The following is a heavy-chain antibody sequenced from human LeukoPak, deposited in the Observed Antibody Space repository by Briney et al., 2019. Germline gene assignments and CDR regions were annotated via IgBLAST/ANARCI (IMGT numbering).Heavy chain of an antibody. J-gene: IGHJ6*04. Sequence: PGRPLRLSCAASGFTFSSYGMHGVRQAPGKGLEGVAVISYDGSNKYYADSVKGRFTISRDNSKNTLYLQMNSLRAEDTAVYYCAKDLAYGPPDYYYYGMDVWGKGTTVTVSS. D-gene: IGHD3-10*01. V-gene: IGHV3-30*18. CDR2: ISYDGSNK. CDR3: AKDLAYGPPDYYYYGMDV. CDR1: GFTFSSYG.